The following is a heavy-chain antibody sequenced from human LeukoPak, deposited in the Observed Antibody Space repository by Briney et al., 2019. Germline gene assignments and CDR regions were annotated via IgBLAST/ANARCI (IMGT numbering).Heavy chain of an antibody. CDR3: ARASGSSGYSKDY. J-gene: IGHJ4*02. V-gene: IGHV1-69*04. CDR1: GGTFSSYA. Sequence: ASVKVSCKASGGTFSSYAISWVRQAPGQGLEWMGRIIPILGIANYAQKLQGRVTITADKSTSTAYMELSSLRSEDTAVYYCARASGSSGYSKDYWGQGTLVTVSS. D-gene: IGHD3-22*01. CDR2: IIPILGIA.